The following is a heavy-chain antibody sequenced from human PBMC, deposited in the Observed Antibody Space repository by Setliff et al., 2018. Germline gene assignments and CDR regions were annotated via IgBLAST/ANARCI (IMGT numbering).Heavy chain of an antibody. J-gene: IGHJ6*03. Sequence: PSETLSLTCTVSGGPFSSSNYYWGWIRQPPGKGLEWIGSINYRGSTHDNPSLRSRVTMSVDTSKSHFSLTLRSLTAADTAVYYCARSNMGNYYDSGRYYYYYYMDVWGKGTTVTVSS. D-gene: IGHD3-10*01. CDR2: INYRGST. CDR1: GGPFSSSNYY. CDR3: ARSNMGNYYDSGRYYYYYYMDV. V-gene: IGHV4-39*02.